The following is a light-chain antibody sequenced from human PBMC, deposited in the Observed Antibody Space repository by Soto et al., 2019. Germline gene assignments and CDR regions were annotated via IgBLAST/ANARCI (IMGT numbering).Light chain of an antibody. CDR2: RAS. V-gene: IGKV1-39*01. CDR1: QSITTY. J-gene: IGKJ2*01. Sequence: DIQMTQSPSSLSASVGDRIPITCRASQSITTYLNWYQQKPGEAPKLLIYRASSLQGGVPSRFSGSGSGTDFALTISSLQPEDFATYYCQQSFTTPLLGQGTKLEMK. CDR3: QQSFTTPL.